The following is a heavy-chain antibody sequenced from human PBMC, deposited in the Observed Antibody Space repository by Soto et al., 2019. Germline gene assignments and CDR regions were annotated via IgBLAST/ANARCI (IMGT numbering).Heavy chain of an antibody. D-gene: IGHD6-6*01. V-gene: IGHV3-13*05. Sequence: GGSLRLSSAASGFTFSSYDMHWVRQATGKGLEWVSAIGTAGDPYYPASVKGRFTISRENAKNSLYLQMNSMRAGDTAVYYCARVVSIAARRWVWCAFDIWGQGTMVTVSS. J-gene: IGHJ3*02. CDR3: ARVVSIAARRWVWCAFDI. CDR2: IGTAGDP. CDR1: GFTFSSYD.